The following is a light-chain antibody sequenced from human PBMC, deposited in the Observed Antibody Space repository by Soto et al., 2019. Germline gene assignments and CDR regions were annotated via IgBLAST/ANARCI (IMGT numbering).Light chain of an antibody. J-gene: IGLJ2*01. Sequence: QSVLTQPPSASGTPGQRVTISCSGSSSNIGRNYVYWYQQLPGKAPQLLVYRNDQRPSGVPDRFSGSKSGTSASLAISGLRSEDEADYYCATWDDSLSGVIIGGGTKVTVL. CDR1: SSNIGRNY. CDR2: RND. CDR3: ATWDDSLSGVI. V-gene: IGLV1-47*01.